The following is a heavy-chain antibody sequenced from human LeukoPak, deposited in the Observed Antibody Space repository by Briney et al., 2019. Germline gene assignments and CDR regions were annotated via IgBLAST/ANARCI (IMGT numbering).Heavy chain of an antibody. V-gene: IGHV1-69*05. CDR3: AREGAILLWSLGYFRH. J-gene: IGHJ1*01. CDR2: IIPILGTS. Sequence: SVRVSCKASGGTFTNYAISWVRQAPGHGLEWMAGIIPILGTSFYAQQFQGRVTITTDESTNTAYMELNSLRSEDTAIYYCAREGAILLWSLGYFRHWGQGTLVTVSS. D-gene: IGHD2-8*02. CDR1: GGTFTNYA.